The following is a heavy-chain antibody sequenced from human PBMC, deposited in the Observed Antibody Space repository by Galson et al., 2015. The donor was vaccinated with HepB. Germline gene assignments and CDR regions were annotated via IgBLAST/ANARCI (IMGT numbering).Heavy chain of an antibody. CDR1: GFTFQNHA. Sequence: SLRLSCAVSGFTFQNHAMHWVRQAPGKGLEWVAVISFHGSEIYYADSVRGRFTISRDNSKDTLYLQMNSLTSEDTAVYYCARDPTVGFPDYFDCWGQGTLVTVSS. CDR2: ISFHGSEI. D-gene: IGHD1-26*01. V-gene: IGHV3-30*04. CDR3: ARDPTVGFPDYFDC. J-gene: IGHJ4*02.